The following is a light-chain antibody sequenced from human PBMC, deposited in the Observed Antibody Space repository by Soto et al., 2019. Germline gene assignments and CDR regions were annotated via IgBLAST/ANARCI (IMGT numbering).Light chain of an antibody. J-gene: IGLJ2*01. V-gene: IGLV2-14*03. Sequence: QSALTQPASVSGSPGQSITISCIGTSNDVGSYNFVSWYQKHPNTAPRLIIYDVSNRPSGVSNRFSGSKSDNTASLTISGLQAEDEADYYCSSYTRSSTVLFVGGTNLTVL. CDR2: DVS. CDR1: SNDVGSYNF. CDR3: SSYTRSSTVL.